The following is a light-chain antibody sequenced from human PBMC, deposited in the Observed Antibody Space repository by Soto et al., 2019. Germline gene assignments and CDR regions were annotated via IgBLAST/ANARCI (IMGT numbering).Light chain of an antibody. CDR3: QQYSSFST. V-gene: IGKV1-5*01. CDR2: DAS. J-gene: IGKJ1*01. CDR1: QTIGSW. Sequence: EMTQSPSTLPASVGDTVTITCRAGQTIGSWLAWYQQKLGRAPKLLIYDASTLESGVPSRFSGSGSGTEFTLTITSLQPDDFATYYCQQYSSFSTFGQGTKV.